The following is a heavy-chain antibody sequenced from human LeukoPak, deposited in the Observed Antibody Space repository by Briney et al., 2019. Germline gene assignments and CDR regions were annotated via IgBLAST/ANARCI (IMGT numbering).Heavy chain of an antibody. J-gene: IGHJ3*02. Sequence: SETLSLTCTVSGGSISSSSYYWGWVRHAPGKGLEWIVNIYYSGNTFYNASLKARVTISVDTSKNQFSLKLTSVTAADTALFYCARYSGSHYAFDIWGQGTMVSVSS. CDR1: GGSISSSSYY. V-gene: IGHV4-39*01. CDR2: IYYSGNT. D-gene: IGHD1-26*01. CDR3: ARYSGSHYAFDI.